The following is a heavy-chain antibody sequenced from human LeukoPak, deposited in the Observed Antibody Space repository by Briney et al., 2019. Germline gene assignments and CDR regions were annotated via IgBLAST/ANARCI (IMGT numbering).Heavy chain of an antibody. D-gene: IGHD6-6*01. CDR1: GFTFTNAW. Sequence: PGGSLRLSCAASGFTFTNAWMSWVRQAPGKGLEWVSAISGSGGSTYYADSVKGRFTISRDNSKNTLYLQMNSLRAEDTAVYYCAPSLIAARDPSGYWGQGTLVPVSS. CDR2: ISGSGGST. CDR3: APSLIAARDPSGY. J-gene: IGHJ4*02. V-gene: IGHV3-23*01.